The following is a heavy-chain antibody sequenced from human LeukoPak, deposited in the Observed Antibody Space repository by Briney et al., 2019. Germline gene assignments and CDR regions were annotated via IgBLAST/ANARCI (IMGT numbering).Heavy chain of an antibody. CDR1: GFTFSSYS. CDR3: ARDPLYCGSSTCYNYYYSMDV. CDR2: ISSSSSTV. D-gene: IGHD2-2*02. Sequence: GGSLRLSCAASGFTFSSYSMHWVRQAPGKGLEWVSYISSSSSTVHYADSVRGRFTISRDSAKSSLYLQMNSLGDEDTAVYYCARDPLYCGSSTCYNYYYSMDVWGQGTTVTVSS. V-gene: IGHV3-48*02. J-gene: IGHJ6*02.